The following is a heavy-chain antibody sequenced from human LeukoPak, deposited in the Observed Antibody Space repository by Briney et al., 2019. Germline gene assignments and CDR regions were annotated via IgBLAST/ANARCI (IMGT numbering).Heavy chain of an antibody. D-gene: IGHD6-6*01. CDR1: GFTFSSYA. J-gene: IGHJ4*02. Sequence: PGGSLRLSCAASGFTFSSYAMSWVRQAPGKGLEWVSAISGSGGSTYYADSVKGRFTISRDNSKNTVSLEMNSLRAEDTAVYYCAKGRYSSSHYIGDYWGQGMLVTVSS. CDR2: ISGSGGST. CDR3: AKGRYSSSHYIGDY. V-gene: IGHV3-23*01.